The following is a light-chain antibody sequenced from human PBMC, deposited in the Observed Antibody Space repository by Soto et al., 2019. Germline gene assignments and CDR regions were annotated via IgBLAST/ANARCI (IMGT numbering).Light chain of an antibody. CDR1: QGIRND. J-gene: IGKJ1*01. CDR3: IQDYNYPWT. CDR2: AAS. Sequence: AIQITQSPSSLSASARYRVTITFPSSQGIRNDLGWYQQKPGKAPKLLIYAASSLQSGVPSRFSGSGSGTDFTLTISSLQTEDFATYYCIQDYNYPWTFGKGTKVDIK. V-gene: IGKV1-6*01.